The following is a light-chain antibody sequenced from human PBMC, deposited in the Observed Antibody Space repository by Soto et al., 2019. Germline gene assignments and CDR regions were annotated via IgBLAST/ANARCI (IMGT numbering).Light chain of an antibody. V-gene: IGLV2-14*01. J-gene: IGLJ2*01. CDR3: SSYTSSNTVI. CDR2: EVS. CDR1: SSDVGDYNY. Sequence: QSALTQPASVSGSPGQSITISCTGTSSDVGDYNYVSWYQHHPGKAPKLTIYEVSNRPSGVSDRFSGSKSGNTASLAISGLQAGDEADYYCSSYTSSNTVIFGGGTKLTVL.